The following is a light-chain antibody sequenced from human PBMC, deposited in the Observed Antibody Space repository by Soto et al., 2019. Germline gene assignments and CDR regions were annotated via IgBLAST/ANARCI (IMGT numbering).Light chain of an antibody. V-gene: IGLV2-14*03. CDR1: RSDIGAYNF. J-gene: IGLJ2*01. Sequence: QSVLTQPASVSGSPGQSITISCTGTRSDIGAYNFVSWYQQHPGEVPKLILYDVNVRTSGVSNRCSGSKSGNTASLTISGLQAEDEADYYCTSWTTSTTMIFGGGTKVTVL. CDR2: DVN. CDR3: TSWTTSTTMI.